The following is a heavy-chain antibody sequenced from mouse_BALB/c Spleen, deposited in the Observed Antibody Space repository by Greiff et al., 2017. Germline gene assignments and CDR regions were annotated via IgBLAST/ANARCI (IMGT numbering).Heavy chain of an antibody. J-gene: IGHJ2*01. V-gene: IGHV5-12-2*01. CDR2: ISNGGGST. CDR1: GFTFSSYT. Sequence: EVQLVESGGGLVQPGGSLKLSCAASGFTFSSYTMSWVRQTPEKRLEWVAYISNGGGSTYYPDTVKGRFTISRDNAKSTLYLQMSSLKSEDTAMYYCARVYGSSYFDYWGQGTTLTVSS. D-gene: IGHD1-1*01. CDR3: ARVYGSSYFDY.